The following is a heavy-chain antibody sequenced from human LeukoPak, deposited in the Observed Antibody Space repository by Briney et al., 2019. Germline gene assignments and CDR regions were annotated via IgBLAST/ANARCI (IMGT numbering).Heavy chain of an antibody. V-gene: IGHV3-74*01. CDR1: GFTFSSYW. D-gene: IGHD3-9*01. CDR2: INSDGSST. CDR3: ARDYYDIYTFDI. Sequence: PGGSLRLSCAASGFTFSSYWMHWVRQAPGKGLVWVSRINSDGSSTSYADSVRGRFTISRDNAKNTLYLQMNSLRAEDTAVYYCARDYYDIYTFDIWGQGTMVTVSS. J-gene: IGHJ3*02.